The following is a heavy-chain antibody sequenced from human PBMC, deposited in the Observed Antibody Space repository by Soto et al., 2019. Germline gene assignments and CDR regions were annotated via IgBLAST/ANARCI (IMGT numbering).Heavy chain of an antibody. CDR3: ARVDYYDSSDGMDV. J-gene: IGHJ6*02. D-gene: IGHD3-22*01. Sequence: EVQLVESGGGLVEPGGSLRLSCAASGFTFSTYSMNWVRQAPGKGLEWVSSITSSSNYIYYADSVKGRFTISRDNVKNSLYLQMNSLRAEDTAIYYCARVDYYDSSDGMDVWGQGTTVTVSS. V-gene: IGHV3-21*01. CDR1: GFTFSTYS. CDR2: ITSSSNYI.